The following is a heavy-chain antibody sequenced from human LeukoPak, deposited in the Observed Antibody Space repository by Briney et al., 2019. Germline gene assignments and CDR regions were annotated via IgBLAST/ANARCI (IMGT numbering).Heavy chain of an antibody. CDR1: GFTFSSYA. CDR2: ITTSGGSA. D-gene: IGHD4-17*01. CDR3: ARDLDYGDYVLDY. V-gene: IGHV3-23*01. Sequence: GGSLRLSCAASGFTFSSYAMSWVRRAPGKGLEWVSGITTSGGSASYADSVKGRFTISRDNAKNSLYLQMNSLRAEDTAVYYCARDLDYGDYVLDYWGQGTLVTVSS. J-gene: IGHJ4*02.